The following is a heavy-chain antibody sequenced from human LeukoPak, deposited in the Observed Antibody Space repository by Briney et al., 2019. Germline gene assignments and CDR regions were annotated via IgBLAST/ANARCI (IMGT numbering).Heavy chain of an antibody. J-gene: IGHJ6*02. D-gene: IGHD2-2*01. CDR3: VREVVVVPDYYYYGMDV. V-gene: IGHV3-48*04. CDR2: ISGSSSAI. Sequence: GGSLRLSCAASGITFSSYSMNWVRQAPGKGLEWVSYISGSSSAIYYADSVKGRFTISRDNAKNSLYLQMNSLRAKDTAVYYCVREVVVVPDYYYYGMDVWGQGTTVTVSS. CDR1: GITFSSYS.